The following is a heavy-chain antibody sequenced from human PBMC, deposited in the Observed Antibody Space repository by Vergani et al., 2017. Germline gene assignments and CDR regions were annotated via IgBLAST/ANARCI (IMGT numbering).Heavy chain of an antibody. Sequence: VQLVESGGGVVRPGGSLRLSCAASGFTFDDYAMHWVRQAPGKGLEWVSGISWNSGSIGYADSVKGRFTISRDNAKNSLYLQMNSLRADDTAVYHCARDRNLDYWGQGTLVTVSS. D-gene: IGHD1-14*01. J-gene: IGHJ4*02. CDR3: ARDRNLDY. V-gene: IGHV3-9*01. CDR2: ISWNSGSI. CDR1: GFTFDDYA.